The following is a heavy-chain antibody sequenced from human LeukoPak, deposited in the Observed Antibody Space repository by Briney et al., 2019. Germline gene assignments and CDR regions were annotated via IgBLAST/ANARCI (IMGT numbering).Heavy chain of an antibody. CDR2: ISGTGGGT. V-gene: IGHV3-23*01. D-gene: IGHD3-22*01. CDR3: AKGSYYDSSGSLDY. CDR1: GFTFSSYA. Sequence: VGSLRLSCAASGFTFSSYAMSWVRRAPGKGLEWVSSISGTGGGTYYADSVKGRFTISRDPSKNTLYLRMNSLRAEDTALYYCAKGSYYDSSGSLDYWGQGTLVTVSS. J-gene: IGHJ4*02.